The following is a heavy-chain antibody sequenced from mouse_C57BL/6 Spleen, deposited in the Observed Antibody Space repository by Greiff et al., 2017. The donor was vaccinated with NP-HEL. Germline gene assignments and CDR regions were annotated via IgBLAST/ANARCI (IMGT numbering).Heavy chain of an antibody. J-gene: IGHJ2*01. CDR2: IYPSDSET. D-gene: IGHD2-4*01. V-gene: IGHV1-61*01. Sequence: QVQLQQPGAELVRPGSSVKLSCKASGYTFTSYWMDWVKQRPGQGLEWIGNIYPSDSETHYNQKFKDKATLTVDKSSSTAYMQLSSLTSEDSAVYYGARGGYDYGFDYWGQGTTLTVSS. CDR3: ARGGYDYGFDY. CDR1: GYTFTSYW.